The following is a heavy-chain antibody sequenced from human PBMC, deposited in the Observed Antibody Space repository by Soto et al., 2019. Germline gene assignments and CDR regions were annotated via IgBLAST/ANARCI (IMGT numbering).Heavy chain of an antibody. CDR2: INHSGST. CDR1: GVSFSGYY. J-gene: IGHJ3*02. CDR3: ARDRYRWGSLRSDAFHI. Sequence: SETLSLTCAVSGVSFSGYYWSWIRQPPGKGLEWVGEINHSGSTNYNPSLKSRVTISVDTSKNQFSLKLSSVNAADTAVYYCARDRYRWGSLRSDAFHIWGPATILPV. V-gene: IGHV4-34*01. D-gene: IGHD3-16*01.